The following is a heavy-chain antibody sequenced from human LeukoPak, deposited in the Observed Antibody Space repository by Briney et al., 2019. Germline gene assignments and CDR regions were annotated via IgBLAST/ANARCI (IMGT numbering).Heavy chain of an antibody. V-gene: IGHV4-39*07. CDR1: GGSISSSSYY. D-gene: IGHD2-2*01. Sequence: SETLSLTCTVSGGSISSSSYYWGWIRQPPGKGLEWIGSIYYSGSTYYNPSLKSRVTISVDTSKNQFSLKLSSVTAADTAVYYCAKIGYCSSTSCPPFNWGQGTLVTVSS. CDR2: IYYSGST. CDR3: AKIGYCSSTSCPPFN. J-gene: IGHJ4*02.